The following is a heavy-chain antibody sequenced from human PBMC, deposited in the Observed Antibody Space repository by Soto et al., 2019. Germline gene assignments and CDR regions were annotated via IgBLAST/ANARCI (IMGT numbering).Heavy chain of an antibody. CDR1: GFSLSTNGVG. D-gene: IGHD1-1*01. V-gene: IGHV2-5*02. CDR3: VPRAGLQVNWTGGYVDL. CDR2: IYWDDDK. Sequence: QITLEESGPPRVKPTQTLTLTCTFSGFSLSTNGVGVGWVRQPPGKALERLALIYWDDDKRYSPSLRSRLTTTKDTSRTQVALTMTHMAPVATATYSCVPRAGLQVNWTGGYVDLWGQGALATVSS. J-gene: IGHJ4*02.